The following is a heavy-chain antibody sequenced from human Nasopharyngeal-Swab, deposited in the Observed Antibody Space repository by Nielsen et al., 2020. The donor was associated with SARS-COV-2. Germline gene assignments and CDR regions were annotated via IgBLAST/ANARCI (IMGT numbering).Heavy chain of an antibody. Sequence: WIRQPPGTGLEWIGHIYHSGSTYYNPALKTRVTISLDMSKNQFSLKVTSVTAADTAVYYCARGRSYGGFDFWGQGTLVTVSS. CDR2: IYHSGST. CDR3: ARGRSYGGFDF. J-gene: IGHJ4*02. D-gene: IGHD4-23*01. V-gene: IGHV4-30-2*01.